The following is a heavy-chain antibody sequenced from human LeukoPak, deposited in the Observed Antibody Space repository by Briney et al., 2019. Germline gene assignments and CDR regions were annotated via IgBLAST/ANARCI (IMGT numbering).Heavy chain of an antibody. Sequence: GGSLRLSCAASGFTFSSFPMHWVRQAPGKGLEYVSAISGDGGSTYYANSVRGRFTISRDNAQNSLYLQMNSLRAEDTAVYYCARYYDILTGNYFDYWGQGTLVTVSS. CDR2: ISGDGGST. CDR3: ARYYDILTGNYFDY. CDR1: GFTFSSFP. V-gene: IGHV3-64*01. J-gene: IGHJ4*02. D-gene: IGHD3-9*01.